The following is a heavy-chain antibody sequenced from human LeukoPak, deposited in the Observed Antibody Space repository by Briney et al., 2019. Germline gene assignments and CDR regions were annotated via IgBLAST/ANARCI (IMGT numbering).Heavy chain of an antibody. D-gene: IGHD6-13*01. J-gene: IGHJ1*01. Sequence: ASVKVSCKASGYTFTSYYMHWVRQAPGQGLEWMGIINPSGGSTSYAQKFQGRVTMTRDMSTRTVYMELSSLRSEDTAVYYCASRGRYSSSWYGPVPWEYFQHWGQGTLVTVSS. CDR1: GYTFTSYY. V-gene: IGHV1-46*01. CDR3: ASRGRYSSSWYGPVPWEYFQH. CDR2: INPSGGST.